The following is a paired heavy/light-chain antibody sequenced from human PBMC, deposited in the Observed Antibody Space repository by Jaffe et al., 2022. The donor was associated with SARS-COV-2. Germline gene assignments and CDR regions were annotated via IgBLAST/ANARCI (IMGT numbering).Heavy chain of an antibody. Sequence: QLRLQESGPGLVKPSETLSLICSVSGGSIGSSDNYWGWIRQPPGKGLEWIGSIYSSGSTYYNPSLKSRVTISVDTSKNQFSLRLSSVTATDTAVYYCVRHKTSSNVYRQVPYYYYGMDVWGQGTTVAVSS. CDR3: VRHKTSSNVYRQVPYYYYGMDV. D-gene: IGHD2-8*01. CDR1: GGSIGSSDNY. CDR2: IYSSGST. J-gene: IGHJ6*02. V-gene: IGHV4-39*01.
Light chain of an antibody. CDR1: NNDIGSYNL. J-gene: IGLJ2*01. CDR2: EVT. V-gene: IGLV2-23*02. Sequence: QSALTQPASVSGSPGQAITISCTGTNNDIGSYNLVSWYQQHPGRAPKLMIFEVTKRPSGVSDRFSGSKSGNTASLTISGLQAEDEAHYYCCAYAGFTALVFGGGTKLTVL. CDR3: CAYAGFTALV.